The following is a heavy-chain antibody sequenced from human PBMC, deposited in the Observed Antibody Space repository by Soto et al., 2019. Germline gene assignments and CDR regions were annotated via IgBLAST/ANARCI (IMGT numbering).Heavy chain of an antibody. V-gene: IGHV3-23*01. D-gene: IGHD3-10*01. Sequence: EVQLLESGGGLVQPGGSLRLSCAASGFTFSSYAMSWVRQAPGKGLEWVSAISGSGGSTYYADSVKGRFTISRDNSKNTLYLQMNSLRAEDTAVYYCARGSGSPPVAYYYYYYGMDVWGQGTTVTVSS. CDR1: GFTFSSYA. CDR2: ISGSGGST. CDR3: ARGSGSPPVAYYYYYYGMDV. J-gene: IGHJ6*02.